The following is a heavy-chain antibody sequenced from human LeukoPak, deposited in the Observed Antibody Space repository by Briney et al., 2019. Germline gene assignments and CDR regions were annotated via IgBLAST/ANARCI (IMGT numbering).Heavy chain of an antibody. V-gene: IGHV3-64D*06. Sequence: GGSLRLFCSASGFLFSSYDMHWVRQSPGKGLEYVSAISSNGGSTYYADSVKGRFTFSRDNSKNTLYLQMSSLRAEDTAVYYCVNPLHLTWGQGTLVTVSS. CDR3: VNPLHLT. CDR1: GFLFSSYD. D-gene: IGHD4-11*01. J-gene: IGHJ5*02. CDR2: ISSNGGST.